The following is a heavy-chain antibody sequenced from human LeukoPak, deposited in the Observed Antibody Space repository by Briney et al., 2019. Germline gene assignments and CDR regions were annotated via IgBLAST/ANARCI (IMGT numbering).Heavy chain of an antibody. CDR1: GYTFTRFY. V-gene: IGHV1-46*03. Sequence: ASVKVSCKASGYTFTRFYMHWVRQPPGQGLEWMGIINPSGGSTSYTQKFQGRATMTRDTSTTTVYMELSSLRSEDTAVYYCARASDSSGYYAPQHYFDYWGQGTPVTVSS. CDR3: ARASDSSGYYAPQHYFDY. J-gene: IGHJ4*02. D-gene: IGHD3-22*01. CDR2: INPSGGST.